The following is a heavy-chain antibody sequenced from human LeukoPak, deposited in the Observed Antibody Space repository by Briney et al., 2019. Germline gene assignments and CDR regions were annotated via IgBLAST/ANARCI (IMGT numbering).Heavy chain of an antibody. CDR3: ARDGRSQLLCLSCMDV. CDR1: GFTFSNFL. J-gene: IGHJ6*02. D-gene: IGHD2-2*01. V-gene: IGHV3-21*01. Sequence: GGSLRLSCAASGFTFSNFLMTWVRQAPGKGPEWVSAISGSGGDTYYADSVKGRFTISRDNAKNSLYLQMNSLRAEDTAVYYCARDGRSQLLCLSCMDVWGQGTTVTVSS. CDR2: ISGSGGDT.